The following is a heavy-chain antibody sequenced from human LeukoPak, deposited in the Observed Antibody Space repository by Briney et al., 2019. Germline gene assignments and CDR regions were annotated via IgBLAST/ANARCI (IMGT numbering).Heavy chain of an antibody. Sequence: GGSLRLSCAASGFTFSDYYMSWIRQAPGKGLEWVSYISSSGSTIYYADSVKGRFTISRDNAKNSLYLQMNSLRAEDTAVYYCARRLVGLLYCSSTSCYGDAFDIWGQGTMVTVSS. CDR2: ISSSGSTI. CDR1: GFTFSDYY. D-gene: IGHD2-2*01. CDR3: ARRLVGLLYCSSTSCYGDAFDI. V-gene: IGHV3-11*04. J-gene: IGHJ3*02.